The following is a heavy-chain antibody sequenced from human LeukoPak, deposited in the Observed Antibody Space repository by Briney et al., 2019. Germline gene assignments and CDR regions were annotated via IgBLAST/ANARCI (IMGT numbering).Heavy chain of an antibody. CDR2: IYHSGST. Sequence: TSETLSLTCTVSGYSISSGYYWGWIRQPPGQGLEWIGSIYHSGSTYYNPSLKSRVTISLDTSRNQFSLKLNSVTAADTAVYYCAKSNGYGLVDIWGQGTMVTVSS. D-gene: IGHD2-8*01. CDR1: GYSISSGYY. CDR3: AKSNGYGLVDI. J-gene: IGHJ3*02. V-gene: IGHV4-38-2*02.